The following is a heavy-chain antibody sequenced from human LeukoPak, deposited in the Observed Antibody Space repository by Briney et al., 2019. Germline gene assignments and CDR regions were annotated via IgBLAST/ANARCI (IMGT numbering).Heavy chain of an antibody. Sequence: PGGSLRLSCAASGFTFSSYAMSWVRQAPGKGLEWVSGISGSGDRTYYAESVKGRFTISRDNSKNTLDVQMSSLRAEDTAVYYCAKEVGATMLGRLHYWGQGALVTVSS. CDR1: GFTFSSYA. V-gene: IGHV3-23*01. J-gene: IGHJ4*02. D-gene: IGHD1-26*01. CDR3: AKEVGATMLGRLHY. CDR2: ISGSGDRT.